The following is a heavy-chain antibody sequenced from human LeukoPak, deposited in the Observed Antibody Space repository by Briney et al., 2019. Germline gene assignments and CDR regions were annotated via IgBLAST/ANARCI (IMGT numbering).Heavy chain of an antibody. J-gene: IGHJ4*02. CDR2: IYYSGST. Sequence: SETLSLTCTVSGGSFSSYYWSWIRQPPGKGLEWIGYIYYSGSTDYNPSLKSRVTMSLDTSKNQFSLDLSSVTAADTAVYYCARAVITFGGVVAKGFDCWGQGTLVTVSS. D-gene: IGHD3-16*02. V-gene: IGHV4-59*01. CDR1: GGSFSSYY. CDR3: ARAVITFGGVVAKGFDC.